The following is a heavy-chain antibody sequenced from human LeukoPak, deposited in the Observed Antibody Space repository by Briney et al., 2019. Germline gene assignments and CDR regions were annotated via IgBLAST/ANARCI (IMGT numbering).Heavy chain of an antibody. CDR2: ISAVGGNT. Sequence: GGSLRFSCAASGFTFRNYAMNWVRQAPGRGLQWVSSISAVGGNTYYADSVKGRFTISRDDSKNTLYLQMSSLRAEDTAFYYCARERGYTYGYADYWGQGTLVTVSS. CDR3: ARERGYTYGYADY. V-gene: IGHV3-23*01. CDR1: GFTFRNYA. J-gene: IGHJ4*02. D-gene: IGHD5-18*01.